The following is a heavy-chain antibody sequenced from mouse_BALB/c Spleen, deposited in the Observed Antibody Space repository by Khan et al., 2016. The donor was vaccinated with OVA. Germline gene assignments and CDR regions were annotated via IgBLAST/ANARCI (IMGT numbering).Heavy chain of an antibody. CDR3: ARHGYVAWFAY. J-gene: IGHJ3*01. D-gene: IGHD2-2*01. Sequence: EVQLQQSGPELMKPGASVKISCKASGYSFTSYYIHWVKQSHGKSLEWIGYIDPFNGGTSYNPKFKGKATWTVDKSSSTAYMHISSLTSDDSAVYYCARHGYVAWFAYWGQGTLVTVAA. V-gene: IGHV1S135*01. CDR2: IDPFNGGT. CDR1: GYSFTSYY.